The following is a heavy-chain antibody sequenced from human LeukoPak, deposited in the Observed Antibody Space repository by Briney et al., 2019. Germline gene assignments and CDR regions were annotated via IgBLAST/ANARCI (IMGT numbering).Heavy chain of an antibody. Sequence: SETLSLTCTVSGGSISSSSYYWGWIRQPPGKGLEWIGSIYYSGSTYYNPSLKSRVTISVDTSKNQFSLKLSSVTAADTAVYYCARIPVATRHFDYWGQGALVTVPS. CDR3: ARIPVATRHFDY. CDR2: IYYSGST. CDR1: GGSISSSSYY. D-gene: IGHD5-12*01. V-gene: IGHV4-39*07. J-gene: IGHJ4*02.